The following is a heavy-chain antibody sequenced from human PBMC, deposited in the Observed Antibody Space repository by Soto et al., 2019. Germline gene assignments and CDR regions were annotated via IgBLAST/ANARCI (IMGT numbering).Heavy chain of an antibody. J-gene: IGHJ4*02. D-gene: IGHD3-3*01. CDR1: GFTFSSYA. V-gene: IGHV3-23*01. CDR2: ISGSGGST. Sequence: GGSLRLSCAASGFTFSSYAMSWVRQAPGKGLEWVSAISGSGGSTYYADSVKGRFTISRDNSKNTLYLQMNSLRAEDTAVYYCAKARAQYYDFWSGYPVDYWGQGTMVTVSS. CDR3: AKARAQYYDFWSGYPVDY.